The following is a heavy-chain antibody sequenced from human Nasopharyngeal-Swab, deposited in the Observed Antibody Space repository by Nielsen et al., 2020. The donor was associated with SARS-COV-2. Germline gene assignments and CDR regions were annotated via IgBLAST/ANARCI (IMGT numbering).Heavy chain of an antibody. CDR1: GFTFSSYW. D-gene: IGHD4-17*01. CDR2: INSDGSST. J-gene: IGHJ4*02. Sequence: GESLKISCAASGFTFSSYWMHWVRQAPGKGLVWVPRINSDGSSTSYADSVKGRFTISRDNAKNTLYLQMNSLRAEDTAVYYCARDLRDVSDYGDYVSFDYWGQGTLVTVSS. CDR3: ARDLRDVSDYGDYVSFDY. V-gene: IGHV3-74*01.